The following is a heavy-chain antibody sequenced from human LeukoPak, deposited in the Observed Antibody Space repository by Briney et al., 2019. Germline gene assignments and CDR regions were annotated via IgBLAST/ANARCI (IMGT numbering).Heavy chain of an antibody. CDR2: ISAYNGDT. Sequence: GASVKVSCKASGYTFNTFGVGWVRQAPGQGLEWMGWISAYNGDTSYAQNLQGRATMTTDTSTNTAYMELRSLRSDDTAVYYCARSGDGNWFDPWGQGTLVTASS. D-gene: IGHD3-10*01. CDR3: ARSGDGNWFDP. CDR1: GYTFNTFG. V-gene: IGHV1-18*01. J-gene: IGHJ5*02.